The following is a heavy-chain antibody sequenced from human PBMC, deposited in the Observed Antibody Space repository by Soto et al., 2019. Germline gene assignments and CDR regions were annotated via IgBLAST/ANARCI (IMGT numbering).Heavy chain of an antibody. D-gene: IGHD3-10*01. Sequence: PGESLKISCKGSGYSFTSYWIGWVRQMPGKGLEWMGIIYPGDSDTRYSPSFQGQVTITADKSISTAYLQWSSLKASDTAMYYCARQEYYGSDSLSDDAFDIWGQGTMVTVSS. V-gene: IGHV5-51*01. CDR3: ARQEYYGSDSLSDDAFDI. CDR2: IYPGDSDT. J-gene: IGHJ3*02. CDR1: GYSFTSYW.